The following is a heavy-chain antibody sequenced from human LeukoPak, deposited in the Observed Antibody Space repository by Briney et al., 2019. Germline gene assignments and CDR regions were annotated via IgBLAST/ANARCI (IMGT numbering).Heavy chain of an antibody. J-gene: IGHJ2*01. CDR1: GFTFSDYY. V-gene: IGHV3-11*05. D-gene: IGHD1-26*01. CDR2: ISSSSSYT. CDR3: ARDQGGGWYFDV. Sequence: VGSLRLSCAASGFTFSDYYMTWIRQAPGKGLEWVSYISSSSSYTNHADSVKGRFTISRDNAKNSLYLQMNSLRVEDTAVYYCARDQGGGWYFDVWGRGTLVTVPP.